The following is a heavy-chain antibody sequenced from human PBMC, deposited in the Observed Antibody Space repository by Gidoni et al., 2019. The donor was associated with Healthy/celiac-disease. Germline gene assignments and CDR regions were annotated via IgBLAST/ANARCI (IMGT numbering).Heavy chain of an antibody. CDR1: GYSFTSYW. Sequence: EVQLLQSGAEVKQPGESLKIPCQGSGYSFTSYWIGWVRQMPGKGLWWMGIIYPCDSDTRDSPSFQGKVTISADKSISTAYLQWSSLKASDTAMYYGARFSRVGATRGWFDPWGQGTLVTVSS. D-gene: IGHD1-26*01. CDR2: IYPCDSDT. V-gene: IGHV5-51*01. CDR3: ARFSRVGATRGWFDP. J-gene: IGHJ5*02.